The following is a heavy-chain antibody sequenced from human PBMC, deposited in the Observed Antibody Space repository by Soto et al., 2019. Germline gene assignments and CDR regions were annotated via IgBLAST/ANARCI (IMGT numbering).Heavy chain of an antibody. CDR2: IWNDGSNQ. J-gene: IGHJ4*02. Sequence: QVQLVESGGGVVQPAMSLRLSCAASGFTFSTHAMHWVRQAPGKGLEWVAMIWNDGSNQHYADSVKGRFTVSRDNSEHTVSLYMNSLRVEDTAVYYCGRDPPGSGWSLDYWGQGTLVTVSS. CDR3: GRDPPGSGWSLDY. V-gene: IGHV3-33*01. CDR1: GFTFSTHA. D-gene: IGHD6-19*01.